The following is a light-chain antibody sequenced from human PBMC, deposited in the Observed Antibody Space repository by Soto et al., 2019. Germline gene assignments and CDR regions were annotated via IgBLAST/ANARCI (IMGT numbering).Light chain of an antibody. V-gene: IGLV2-14*03. Sequence: QSVLTQPASVSGSPGQSITISCTGTSSDIGDYNYVSWYQQHPGKAPKLIISNVSNRPSGVSNRFSGSKSGNTASLTISGLQAEDEAEYYCSSYSTVSTPVLFGGGTKVNVL. CDR1: SSDIGDYNY. J-gene: IGLJ3*02. CDR2: NVS. CDR3: SSYSTVSTPVL.